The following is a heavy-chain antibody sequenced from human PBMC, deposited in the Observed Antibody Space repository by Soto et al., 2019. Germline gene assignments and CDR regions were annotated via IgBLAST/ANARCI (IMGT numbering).Heavy chain of an antibody. Sequence: QVQLVQSGAEVKKPGASVKVSCRASGYTFTHYGITWVRQAPGQGLEWLGWINPDNGGKHTVQRLPDRLNLTTDRSTTTAYMELRSLIYDDTAVYYCAKDLDDGGRYWYFELWGRGTLVTVSS. CDR2: INPDNGGK. V-gene: IGHV1-18*01. J-gene: IGHJ2*01. CDR3: AKDLDDGGRYWYFEL. D-gene: IGHD4-17*01. CDR1: GYTFTHYG.